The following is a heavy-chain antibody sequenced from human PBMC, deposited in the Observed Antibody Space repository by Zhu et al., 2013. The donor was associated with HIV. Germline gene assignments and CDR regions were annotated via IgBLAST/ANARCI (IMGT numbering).Heavy chain of an antibody. D-gene: IGHD2-15*01. Sequence: QVQLVQSGAEVKKPGASVKVSCKASGYTFTSYGISWVRQAPGQGLEWMGWISAYNGNTNYAQKLQGRVTMTTDTSTSTAYMELRSLRSDDTAVYYCARLSGYCSGGSCSPYYYYGMDVWGQGTTVTVSS. CDR1: GYTFTSYG. J-gene: IGHJ6*02. CDR2: ISAYNGNT. V-gene: IGHV1-18*04. CDR3: ARLSGYCSGGSCSPYYYYGMDV.